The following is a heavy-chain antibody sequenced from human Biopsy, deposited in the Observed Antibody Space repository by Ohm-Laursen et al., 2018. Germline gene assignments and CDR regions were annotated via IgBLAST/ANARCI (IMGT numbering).Heavy chain of an antibody. CDR1: GYSFTSYG. V-gene: IGHV1-18*01. J-gene: IGHJ4*02. CDR3: ARVTLPLYLDY. Sequence: ASVKVSCNASGYSFTSYGISWVRQAPGEGLEWMGRISDYNGNTNYAQKFQGRVTMTADTSTSTVYMEVRGLRSDDTAVYYCARVTLPLYLDYWGQGTRVSVSS. CDR2: ISDYNGNT. D-gene: IGHD5/OR15-5a*01.